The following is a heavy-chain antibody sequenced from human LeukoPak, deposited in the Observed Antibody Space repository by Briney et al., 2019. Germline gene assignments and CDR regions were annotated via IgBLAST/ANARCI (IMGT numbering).Heavy chain of an antibody. CDR3: AREISSSWSDYFDY. V-gene: IGHV3-7*01. D-gene: IGHD6-13*01. CDR1: GFTFSSYW. J-gene: IGHJ4*02. CDR2: IKQDGSEK. Sequence: GGSLRLSCAASGFTFSSYWMSWVRQAPGKGLEWVANIKQDGSEKYYVDSVKGRFTISRDNAKNSLYLQMNSLRAEDTAVYYCAREISSSWSDYFDYWGQGTPVTVSS.